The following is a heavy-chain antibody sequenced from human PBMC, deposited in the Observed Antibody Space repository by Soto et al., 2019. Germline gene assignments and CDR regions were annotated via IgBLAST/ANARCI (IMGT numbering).Heavy chain of an antibody. CDR2: IYSGGTT. J-gene: IGHJ4*02. CDR3: ARAGISQAAAGSLDCCPIDS. Sequence: EVQLVESVGGLVQPGGSLRLSCAASGFTVSSNYMSWVRQAPGKGLERVSIIYSGGTTYYADSVKGRFTISRDNSKNTLYLQMNSLRAEDTAVYYCARAGISQAAAGSLDCCPIDSWGQGTLVTVSS. CDR1: GFTVSSNY. D-gene: IGHD6-13*01. V-gene: IGHV3-66*01.